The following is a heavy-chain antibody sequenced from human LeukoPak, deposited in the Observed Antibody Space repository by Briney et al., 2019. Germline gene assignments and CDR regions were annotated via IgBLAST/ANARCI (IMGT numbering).Heavy chain of an antibody. J-gene: IGHJ4*02. CDR2: ISSSGDSI. CDR1: GFTFSDYY. D-gene: IGHD3-22*01. CDR3: ARDSGSGYYSSAGY. V-gene: IGHV3-11*01. Sequence: GGALRLSCAASGFTFSDYYMSWIRPAPGKGREWVSYISSSGDSIYYEDSVKSRFTFSRDKAKISLFLQMNSLRAEDTAVYYCARDSGSGYYSSAGYWGQGTLVTVSS.